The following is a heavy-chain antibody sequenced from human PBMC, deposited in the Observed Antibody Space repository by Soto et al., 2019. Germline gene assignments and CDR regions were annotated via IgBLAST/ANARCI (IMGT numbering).Heavy chain of an antibody. CDR3: AKATATGGGAFDI. V-gene: IGHV3-23*01. CDR1: GFLCSSYD. D-gene: IGHD2-8*02. CDR2: ILVSDST. J-gene: IGHJ3*02. Sequence: GGSLRLSCAASGFLCSSYDMSWVRQAPEKALEWASTILVSDSTHYDDSVRGRFTISRDRSKNTVYLQMNSLTAGDTAVYYCAKATATGGGAFDISGQATMVT.